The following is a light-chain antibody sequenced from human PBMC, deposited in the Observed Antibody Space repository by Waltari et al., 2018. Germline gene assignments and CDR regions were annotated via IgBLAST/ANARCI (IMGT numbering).Light chain of an antibody. CDR2: AAS. Sequence: VFTHLPATLPLSRGERATLSCRASQSVSRAFAWYQQKPGQAPRLLIFAASTRATGIPDRFSGSGSGTDFSLTISRLEPEDFAVYYCQHYVNLPVTFGQGTKVEIK. V-gene: IGKV3-20*01. CDR3: QHYVNLPVT. J-gene: IGKJ1*01. CDR1: QSVSRA.